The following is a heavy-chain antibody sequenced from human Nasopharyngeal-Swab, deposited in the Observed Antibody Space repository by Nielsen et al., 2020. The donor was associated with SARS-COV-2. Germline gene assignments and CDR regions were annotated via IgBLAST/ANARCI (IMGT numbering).Heavy chain of an antibody. CDR1: GFTFSSFA. D-gene: IGHD2-21*02. CDR3: AKDRQLVVTATPDYFDY. V-gene: IGHV3-23*01. Sequence: GGSLRLSCAASGFTFSSFAMSWVRQAPGEGLEWVSAIGASDGRTYYADSVKGRFTISRDNFKNMLYLQLNSLRAEDTAVYYCAKDRQLVVTATPDYFDYWGQGTLVTVSS. CDR2: IGASDGRT. J-gene: IGHJ4*02.